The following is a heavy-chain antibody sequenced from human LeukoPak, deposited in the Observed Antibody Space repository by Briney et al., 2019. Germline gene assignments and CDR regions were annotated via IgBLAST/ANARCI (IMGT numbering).Heavy chain of an antibody. CDR2: ISSSSSYI. D-gene: IGHD3-22*01. CDR1: GFTFSSYS. V-gene: IGHV3-21*01. J-gene: IGHJ3*02. Sequence: GGSLRLFCAASGFTFSSYSMNWVRQAPGKGLEWVSSISSSSSYIYYADSVKGRFTISRDNAKNSLYLQMNSLRAEDTAVYYCARGLQIVVVITTDEQDAFDIWGQGTMVTVSS. CDR3: ARGLQIVVVITTDEQDAFDI.